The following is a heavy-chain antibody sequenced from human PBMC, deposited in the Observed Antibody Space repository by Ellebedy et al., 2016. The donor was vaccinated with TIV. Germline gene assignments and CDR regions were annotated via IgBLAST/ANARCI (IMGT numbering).Heavy chain of an antibody. V-gene: IGHV3-48*02. D-gene: IGHD1-1*01. J-gene: IGHJ3*02. CDR3: ARRTLERTYAFDI. CDR2: ISSSSSTI. CDR1: GFTFSSYS. Sequence: GGSLRLXXAASGFTFSSYSMNWVRQAPGKGLEWVSYISSSSSTIYYADSVKGRFTISRDNAKNSLYLQMNSLRDEDTAVYYCARRTLERTYAFDIWGQGTMVTVSS.